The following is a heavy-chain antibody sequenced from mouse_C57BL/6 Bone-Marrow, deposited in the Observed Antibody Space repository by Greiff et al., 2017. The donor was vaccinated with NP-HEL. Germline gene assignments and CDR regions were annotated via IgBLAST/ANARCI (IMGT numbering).Heavy chain of an antibody. CDR1: GYTFTSYG. D-gene: IGHD2-5*01. Sequence: QVQLQQSGAELARPGASVKLSCKASGYTFTSYGISWVKQRPGQGLEWIGEIYPRSGNTYYNEKFKGKATLTADKSSSTAYMELRSLTSEDSAVYFCARSEIFYYSNYDFAYWGQGTLVTVSA. CDR2: IYPRSGNT. V-gene: IGHV1-81*01. J-gene: IGHJ3*01. CDR3: ARSEIFYYSNYDFAY.